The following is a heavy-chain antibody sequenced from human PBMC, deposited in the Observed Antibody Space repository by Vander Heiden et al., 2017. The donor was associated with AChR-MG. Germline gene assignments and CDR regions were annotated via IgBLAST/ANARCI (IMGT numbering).Heavy chain of an antibody. CDR1: GFTFSSYW. D-gene: IGHD3-10*01. J-gene: IGHJ5*02. Sequence: EVQLVESGGGLVQPGGSLRLSYAASGFTFSSYWMHWVRQAPGKGLVWVARINSDGSSTSYADSVKGRFTISRDNAKNTLYLQMNSLRAEDTAVYYCARDRDAEGWFDPWGQGTLVTVSS. CDR3: ARDRDAEGWFDP. CDR2: INSDGSST. V-gene: IGHV3-74*01.